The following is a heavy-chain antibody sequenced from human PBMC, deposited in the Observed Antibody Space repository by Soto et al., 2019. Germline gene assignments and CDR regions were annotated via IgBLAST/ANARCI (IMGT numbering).Heavy chain of an antibody. J-gene: IGHJ6*02. Sequence: QVQLVQSGAEVKKPGASVKVSCKASGYTFTGYCLHWVRQAPGQGLEWMGWINPNGGGTNYAQKFQGRVTMTCDTSISTAYMELSRLRSDDTAVYYCARAYCSSTSCPSGGYYGMDVWGQGTTVTVSS. CDR3: ARAYCSSTSCPSGGYYGMDV. CDR2: INPNGGGT. V-gene: IGHV1-2*02. D-gene: IGHD2-2*01. CDR1: GYTFTGYC.